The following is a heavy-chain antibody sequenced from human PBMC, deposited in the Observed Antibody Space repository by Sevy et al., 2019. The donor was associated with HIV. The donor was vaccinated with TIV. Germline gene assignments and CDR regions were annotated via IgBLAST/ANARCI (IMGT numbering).Heavy chain of an antibody. CDR2: ISWNSGSI. Sequence: GGSLRLSCAASGFTFDDYAMHWVRQAPGKGLEWVSGISWNSGSIGYADSVKGRFTTSRDNAKNSMYLQMNSLRAEDTALYYWAKLSMVRGERGAFDIWGQGTMVTVSS. CDR3: AKLSMVRGERGAFDI. J-gene: IGHJ3*02. D-gene: IGHD3-10*01. V-gene: IGHV3-9*01. CDR1: GFTFDDYA.